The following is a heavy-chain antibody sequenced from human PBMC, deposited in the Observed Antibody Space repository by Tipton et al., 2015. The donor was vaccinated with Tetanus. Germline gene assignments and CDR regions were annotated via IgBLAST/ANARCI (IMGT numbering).Heavy chain of an antibody. D-gene: IGHD2-2*01. V-gene: IGHV3-21*01. CDR1: GFTFSNYR. CDR3: ARDSPDILLVPAV. J-gene: IGHJ4*02. CDR2: ISSTSSYI. Sequence: SLRLSCAVSGFTFSNYRMNWVRQAPGRGLQWVASISSTSSYIYYADSVKGRFTISRDNAKNSLYLQINSLRAEDAALYYCARDSPDILLVPAVWGQGTLVTVSS.